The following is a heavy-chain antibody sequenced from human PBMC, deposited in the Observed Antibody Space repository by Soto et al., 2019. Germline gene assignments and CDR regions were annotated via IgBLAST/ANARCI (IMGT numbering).Heavy chain of an antibody. J-gene: IGHJ6*02. CDR3: ARFRGSSSTIFGPGDGMDD. CDR2: ISSSSSYI. CDR1: GFTFSSYS. Sequence: GGSLRLSCAASGFTFSSYSMNWVRQAPGKGLEWVSSISSSSSYIYYADSVKGRFTISRDNAKNSLYLQMNSLRAEDTAVYYCARFRGSSSTIFGPGDGMDDWGQGTTVTVSS. D-gene: IGHD3-3*01. V-gene: IGHV3-21*01.